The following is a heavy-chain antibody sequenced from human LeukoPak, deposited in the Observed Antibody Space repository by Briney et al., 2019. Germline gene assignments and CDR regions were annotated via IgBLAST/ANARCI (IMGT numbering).Heavy chain of an antibody. CDR2: ILNDGTWE. J-gene: IGHJ5*01. CDR3: VKGGSISHNWFDS. D-gene: IGHD3-16*01. V-gene: IGHV3-30*02. Sequence: GGSLRLSCAASGFTYSDYGMHWVRQTPGRGLEWVAFILNDGTWEYYPDSVKGRLTISRDNSRNTLYLQMNSVRLEDTAIYYCVKGGSISHNWFDSWGQGTLVTVSS. CDR1: GFTYSDYG.